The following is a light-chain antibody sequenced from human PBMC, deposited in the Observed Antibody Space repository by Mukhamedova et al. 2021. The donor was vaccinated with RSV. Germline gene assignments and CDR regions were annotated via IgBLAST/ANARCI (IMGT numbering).Light chain of an antibody. CDR1: QSVLYSSNNKNY. Sequence: KSSQSVLYSSNNKNYLAWYQQKPGQPPKLLIYWASTRESGVPDRFSGSGSGTDFTLTISSLQAEDVAVYYCQQYYSTPLTFGQGTR. J-gene: IGKJ5*01. CDR3: QQYYSTPLT. CDR2: WAS. V-gene: IGKV4-1*01.